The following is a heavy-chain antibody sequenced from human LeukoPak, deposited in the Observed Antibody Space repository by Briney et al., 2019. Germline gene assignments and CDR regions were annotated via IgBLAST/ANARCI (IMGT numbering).Heavy chain of an antibody. CDR1: VYTFTGYY. V-gene: IGHV1-2*02. Sequence: ATVKVSCKASVYTFTGYYMHWVRQAPGQGLERVGWINPNTGETNSAQKCQGRVTMTRDTTINTAYMELTRLTSDDTAVYYCASYPRYSSTPPFDYWGQGTLVTVSS. CDR3: ASYPRYSSTPPFDY. CDR2: INPNTGET. J-gene: IGHJ4*02. D-gene: IGHD2-2*01.